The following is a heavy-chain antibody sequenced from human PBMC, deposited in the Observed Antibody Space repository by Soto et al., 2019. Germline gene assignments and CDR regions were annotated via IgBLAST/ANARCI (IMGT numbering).Heavy chain of an antibody. CDR3: ARVLLGAGDIVATRGDY. Sequence: QVQLVQSGAEVKKPGASVKVSCKASGYTFTSYGISWVRQAPGQGLEWMGWISAYNGNTNYAQKFQGRVTITADESTSTAYMELSSLRSEDTAVYYCARVLLGAGDIVATRGDYWGQGTLVTVSS. D-gene: IGHD5-12*01. J-gene: IGHJ4*02. V-gene: IGHV1-18*04. CDR2: ISAYNGNT. CDR1: GYTFTSYG.